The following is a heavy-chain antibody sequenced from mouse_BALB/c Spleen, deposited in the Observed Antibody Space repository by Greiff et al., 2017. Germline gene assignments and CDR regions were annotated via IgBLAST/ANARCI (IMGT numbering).Heavy chain of an antibody. CDR2: ISSGGGNT. D-gene: IGHD1-1*01. V-gene: IGHV5-9*03. J-gene: IGHJ2*01. CDR3: ARYDYGTPFDY. CDR1: GFTFSSYT. Sequence: EVKLVDSGGGLVKPGGSLKLSCAASGFTFSSYTMSWVRQTPEKRLEWVATISSGGGNTYYPDSVKGRFTISRDNAKNNLYLQMSSLRSEDTAVYYCARYDYGTPFDYWGQGTTLTVSS.